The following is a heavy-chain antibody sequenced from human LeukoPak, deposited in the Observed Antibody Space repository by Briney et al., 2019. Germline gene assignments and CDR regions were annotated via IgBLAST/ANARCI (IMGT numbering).Heavy chain of an antibody. V-gene: IGHV4-59*01. CDR3: ARALIPSDDLDY. Sequence: SETLSLTCTVSGGSISSYYWSWIRQPPGKGLEWIGYIYYSGSTNYNPSLKSRVTISVDTSKNQFSLKLSSVTAADTAVYYCARALIPSDDLDYWGQGTLVTVSS. J-gene: IGHJ4*02. CDR2: IYYSGST. CDR1: GGSISSYY. D-gene: IGHD2-2*02.